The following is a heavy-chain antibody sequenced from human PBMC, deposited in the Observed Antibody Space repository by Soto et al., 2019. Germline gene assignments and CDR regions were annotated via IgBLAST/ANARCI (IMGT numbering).Heavy chain of an antibody. Sequence: LRLSCAASGFIFSDYAMSWVRQAPGKGLGWVAGMGGANGDTYYAESVRGRFAIPRDNYKSTLFLQMNSLRAEDTAVSFRAKDRVDHNSVWDPFDIWGQGTLVTVSS. CDR1: GFIFSDYA. CDR3: AKDRVDHNSVWDPFDI. V-gene: IGHV3-23*01. CDR2: MGGANGDT. D-gene: IGHD2-15*01. J-gene: IGHJ3*02.